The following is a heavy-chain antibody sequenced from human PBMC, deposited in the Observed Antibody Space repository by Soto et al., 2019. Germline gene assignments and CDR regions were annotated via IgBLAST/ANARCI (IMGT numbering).Heavy chain of an antibody. CDR3: AKAQGGCSSTSRYRYYYYMDV. J-gene: IGHJ6*03. CDR1: GFTFDDYA. CDR2: ISWNSGSI. Sequence: EVQLVESGGGLVQPGRSLRLSCAASGFTFDDYAMHWVRQAPGKGLEWVSGISWNSGSIGYADSVKGRFTISRDNAKNSLYLQMNSLRAEDTALYYCAKAQGGCSSTSRYRYYYYMDVWGKGTTVTVSS. V-gene: IGHV3-9*01. D-gene: IGHD2-2*01.